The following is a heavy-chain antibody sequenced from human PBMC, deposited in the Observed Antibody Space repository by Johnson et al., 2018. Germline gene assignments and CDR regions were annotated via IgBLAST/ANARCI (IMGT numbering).Heavy chain of an antibody. Sequence: QVQLVQSGGGVVQXGRSLRLSCEASGFTFSSYGMLWVRQAPGKGLEWVAVISYDGTNKYCANSVKGRFAISRDNSKNTVFLQMNSLRAEDKAVYYCAKGRTIAGRPYYNFYYGMDVWGQGTMVTVSS. V-gene: IGHV3-30*18. CDR1: GFTFSSYG. D-gene: IGHD6-6*01. J-gene: IGHJ6*02. CDR2: ISYDGTNK. CDR3: AKGRTIAGRPYYNFYYGMDV.